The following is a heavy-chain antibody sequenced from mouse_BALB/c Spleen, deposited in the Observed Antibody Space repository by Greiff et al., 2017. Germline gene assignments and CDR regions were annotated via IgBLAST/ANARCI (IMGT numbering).Heavy chain of an antibody. J-gene: IGHJ2*01. CDR1: GYTFTSYW. V-gene: IGHV1S132*01. CDR3: ARAGLYGYDEGDYFDY. Sequence: QVQLQQSGAELVKPGASVKLSCKTSGYTFTSYWIQWVKQRPGQGLGWIGEIFPGTGTTYYNEKFKGKATLTIDTSSSTAYMQLSSLTSEDSAVYFCARAGLYGYDEGDYFDYWGQGTTLTVSS. CDR2: IFPGTGTT. D-gene: IGHD2-2*01.